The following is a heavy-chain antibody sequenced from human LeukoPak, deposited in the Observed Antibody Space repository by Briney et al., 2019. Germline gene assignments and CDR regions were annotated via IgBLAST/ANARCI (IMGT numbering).Heavy chain of an antibody. J-gene: IGHJ6*01. CDR3: ASRIGYYYYYGMDV. CDR2: INHSGST. V-gene: IGHV4-34*01. Sequence: SETLSLTCAVYGGSFSGYYWSWIRQPSGKGLEWIGEINHSGSTNYNPSLKSRVTISVDTSKNQFSLKLSSVTAADTAVYYCASRIGYYYYYGMDVWGKGPRSPSPQ. D-gene: IGHD2-15*01. CDR1: GGSFSGYY.